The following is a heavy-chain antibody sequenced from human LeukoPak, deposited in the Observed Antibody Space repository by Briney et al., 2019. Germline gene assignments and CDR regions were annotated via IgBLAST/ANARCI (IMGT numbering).Heavy chain of an antibody. CDR3: ARGGNWNDYLRY. V-gene: IGHV3-23*01. Sequence: GGSLRLSCAASGFTFSSYAMSWVRQAPGKGLEWVSAISGSGGSTYYADSVKGRFTISRDNSKNTLYLQMNSLRAEDTAVYYCARGGNWNDYLRYWGQGTLVTVSS. J-gene: IGHJ4*02. CDR2: ISGSGGST. D-gene: IGHD1-1*01. CDR1: GFTFSSYA.